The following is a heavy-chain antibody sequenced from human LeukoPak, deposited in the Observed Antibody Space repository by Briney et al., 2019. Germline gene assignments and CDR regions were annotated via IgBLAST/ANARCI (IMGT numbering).Heavy chain of an antibody. CDR2: MTNIRSNI. J-gene: IGHJ3*02. D-gene: IGHD6-13*01. CDR3: ARARGSSWSTDAFDI. CDR1: GFTFNTYH. Sequence: GGSLRLSCAASGFTFNTYHMNWVRQAPGKGLEWVSSMTNIRSNIYYADSVKDRFTISRDNAKNSLYLQMNSLRVEDKAVYYCARARGSSWSTDAFDIWGQGTMVTVSS. V-gene: IGHV3-21*01.